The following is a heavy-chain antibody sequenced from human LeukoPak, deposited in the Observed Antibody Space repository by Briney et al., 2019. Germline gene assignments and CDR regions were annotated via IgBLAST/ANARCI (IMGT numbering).Heavy chain of an antibody. CDR2: TYYRSTWYN. J-gene: IGHJ5*02. V-gene: IGHV6-1*01. Sequence: SQTLSLTCAFSGDSVSSNSVTWNWIRQSPSRGVEWVGRTYYRSTWYNDYAVSVRGRTTVTPATSKNQSSLHLNSVTPEDTAVYYCARRLTQYDCFDPWGQGILVTVSS. D-gene: IGHD2-2*01. CDR1: GDSVSSNSVT. CDR3: ARRLTQYDCFDP.